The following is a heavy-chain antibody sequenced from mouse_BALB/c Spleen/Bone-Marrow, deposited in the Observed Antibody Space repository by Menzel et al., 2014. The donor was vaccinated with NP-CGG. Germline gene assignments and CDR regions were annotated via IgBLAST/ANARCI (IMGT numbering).Heavy chain of an antibody. CDR1: GFTFSDYY. J-gene: IGHJ3*01. V-gene: IGHV5-12*02. D-gene: IGHD2-10*01. Sequence: EVQGVESGGGLVQPGGSLKLSCATSGFTFSDYYMYWVRQTPEKRLEWVAYISNGGGSTYYPDTVKGRFTISRDNAKNTLYLQMGRLKSEDTAMYYCAGTYYGNPFAYWGQGTLVTVSA. CDR3: AGTYYGNPFAY. CDR2: ISNGGGST.